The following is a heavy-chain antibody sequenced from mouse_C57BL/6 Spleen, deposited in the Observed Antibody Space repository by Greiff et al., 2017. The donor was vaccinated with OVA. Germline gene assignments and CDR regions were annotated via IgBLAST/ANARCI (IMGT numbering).Heavy chain of an antibody. V-gene: IGHV1-53*01. CDR3: AREDDDGYYWYFDV. CDR1: GYTFTSYW. CDR2: INPSNGGT. D-gene: IGHD2-3*01. Sequence: QVQLQQPGTELVKPRASVKLSCKASGYTFTSYWMHWVKQRPGQGLEWIGNINPSNGGTNYNEKFKSKATLTVDKSSSTAYMQLSSLTSEDSAVYYCAREDDDGYYWYFDVWGTGTTVTVSS. J-gene: IGHJ1*03.